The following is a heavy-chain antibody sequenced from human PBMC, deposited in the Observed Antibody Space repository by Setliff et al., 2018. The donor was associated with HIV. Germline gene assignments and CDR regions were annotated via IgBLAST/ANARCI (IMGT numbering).Heavy chain of an antibody. CDR2: ISGDNGNT. D-gene: IGHD5-18*01. J-gene: IGHJ6*02. Sequence: ASVKVSCKASGYTFTNNGINWVRQAPGQGLEWMGWISGDNGNTKYAQKLQGRVTMTTDTSTSTAYMELNRLRSDDTAVYYCARSYIAFLSTWYYGMDVWGQGTTVTVSS. V-gene: IGHV1-18*01. CDR1: GYTFTNNG. CDR3: ARSYIAFLSTWYYGMDV.